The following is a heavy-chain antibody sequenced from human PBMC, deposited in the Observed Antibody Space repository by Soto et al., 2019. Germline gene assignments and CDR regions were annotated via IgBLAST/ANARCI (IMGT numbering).Heavy chain of an antibody. J-gene: IGHJ3*02. CDR3: GKGNSKWGTGDAFDI. CDR1: GFTFNNYA. Sequence: LRLSCAASGFTFNNYALNWVRQAPGKGLEWVSSISGTGGSPFYAGSAKGRFTISRDNSKNTLFLQMTSLRAEDTAVYYCGKGNSKWGTGDAFDIWGQGTMVTVSS. CDR2: ISGTGGSP. D-gene: IGHD7-27*01. V-gene: IGHV3-23*01.